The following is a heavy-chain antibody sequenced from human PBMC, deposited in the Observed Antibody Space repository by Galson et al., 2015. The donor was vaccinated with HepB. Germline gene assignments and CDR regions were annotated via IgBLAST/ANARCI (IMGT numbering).Heavy chain of an antibody. CDR2: TYYRSKWYN. CDR1: GDSVSSISAA. D-gene: IGHD1-26*01. CDR3: ARDRVVGAPSALFDY. J-gene: IGHJ4*02. V-gene: IGHV6-1*01. Sequence: CAISGDSVSSISAAWNWIRQSPSRGLEWLGRTYYRSKWYNDYAVSVKSRITINPDTSKNQFSLQLNSVTPEDTAVYYCARDRVVGAPSALFDYWGQGTLVTVSS.